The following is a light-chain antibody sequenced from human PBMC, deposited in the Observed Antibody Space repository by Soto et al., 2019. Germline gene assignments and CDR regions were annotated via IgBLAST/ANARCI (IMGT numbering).Light chain of an antibody. Sequence: DIQMTQSPSTLSASVGDRVTITCRASQSISSWLAWYQQKPGKAPKLLIYDASTLHSGVPSRFSGSGSGTEFTLTISSLQPEDFATYYCQQNAIVPPWTFGQGTKVDI. V-gene: IGKV1-5*01. CDR1: QSISSW. J-gene: IGKJ1*01. CDR3: QQNAIVPPWT. CDR2: DAS.